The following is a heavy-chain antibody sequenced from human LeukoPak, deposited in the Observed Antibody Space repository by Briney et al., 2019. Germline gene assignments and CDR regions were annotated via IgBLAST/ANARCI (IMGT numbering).Heavy chain of an antibody. V-gene: IGHV4-59*01. Sequence: SETLSLTCTVSGGSIGNYYWSWIRQPPGKGLEWIGYVYDTDTTNYNPSLQSRVTISLDTSNYQFSLTLTSITAADTAVYFCARDLGMADFDYWGQGTLVTVSS. CDR3: ARDLGMADFDY. CDR2: VYDTDTT. CDR1: GGSIGNYY. J-gene: IGHJ4*02. D-gene: IGHD6-13*01.